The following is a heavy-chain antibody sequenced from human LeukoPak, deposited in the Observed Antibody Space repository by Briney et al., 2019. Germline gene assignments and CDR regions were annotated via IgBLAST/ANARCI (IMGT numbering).Heavy chain of an antibody. CDR1: GGSISSYY. J-gene: IGHJ4*02. V-gene: IGHV4-59*01. CDR3: ARGGGPPSNFDF. CDR2: IYYSGST. Sequence: KPSETLSLTCTVSGGSISSYYWSWIRQPPGKGLEWIGYIYYSGSTNYNPSLKSRVTISVDTSKSQFSLRLSSVTAADTAAYYCARGGGPPSNFDFWGQGTLVTVSS. D-gene: IGHD3-16*01.